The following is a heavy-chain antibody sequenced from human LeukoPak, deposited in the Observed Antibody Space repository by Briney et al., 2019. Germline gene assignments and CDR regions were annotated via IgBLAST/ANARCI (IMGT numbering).Heavy chain of an antibody. D-gene: IGHD2-15*01. V-gene: IGHV4-34*01. CDR3: ARSVVAAIPPRY. CDR2: INHSGST. CDR1: GGSFSGYY. J-gene: IGHJ4*02. Sequence: SETLSLTCAVYGGSFSGYYWSWIRQPPGKGLEWIGEINHSGSTNYNPSLKSRVTISVDTSKNQFSLKLSSVTAADTAVYYCARSVVAAIPPRYWGQGTLVTVSS.